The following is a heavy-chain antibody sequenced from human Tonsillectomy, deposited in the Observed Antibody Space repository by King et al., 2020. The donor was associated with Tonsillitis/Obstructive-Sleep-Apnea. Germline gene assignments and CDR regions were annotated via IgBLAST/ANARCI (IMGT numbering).Heavy chain of an antibody. CDR2: ISSSSTTI. CDR1: GFTFNSYS. J-gene: IGHJ4*02. D-gene: IGHD2-2*01. CDR3: ARWGRYCSSTSCYAGFDC. Sequence: VQLVESGGGLVQPGGSLRLSCAASGFTFNSYSMNWVRQAPGKGLEWVSYISSSSTTIYYADSVKGRFTISRDNAKSSLYLQMNSLRDEDTALYYCARWGRYCSSTSCYAGFDCWGQGTLVTVSS. V-gene: IGHV3-48*02.